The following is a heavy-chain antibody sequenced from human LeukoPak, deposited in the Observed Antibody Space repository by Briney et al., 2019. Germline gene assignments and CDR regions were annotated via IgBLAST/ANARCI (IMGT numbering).Heavy chain of an antibody. CDR3: ARVGSYGDLDY. D-gene: IGHD4-17*01. CDR2: IYHSGST. CDR1: GGSISSGGYS. V-gene: IGHV4-30-2*01. J-gene: IGHJ4*02. Sequence: SQTLSLTCAVSGGSISSGGYSWSWIRQPPGKGLEWIGYIYHSGSTYYNPSLKSRVTISVDRSKNQFSLKLSSVTAADTAVYYCARVGSYGDLDYWGQGTLVTVSS.